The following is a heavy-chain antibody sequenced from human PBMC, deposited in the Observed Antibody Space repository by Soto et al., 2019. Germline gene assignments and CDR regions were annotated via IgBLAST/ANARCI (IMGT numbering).Heavy chain of an antibody. CDR2: IYPGDSDT. Sequence: GESLTISCKGSGYSFTSYWIGWVRQMPGKGLEWMGIIYPGDSDTRYSPSFQGQVTISADKSISTAYLQWSSLKASDTAMYYCARLTYSSIAARPVRYFQHWGQGTLVTVSS. J-gene: IGHJ1*01. D-gene: IGHD6-6*01. CDR1: GYSFTSYW. CDR3: ARLTYSSIAARPVRYFQH. V-gene: IGHV5-51*01.